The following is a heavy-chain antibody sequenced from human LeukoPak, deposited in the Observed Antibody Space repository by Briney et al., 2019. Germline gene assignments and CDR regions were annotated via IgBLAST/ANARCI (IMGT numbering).Heavy chain of an antibody. D-gene: IGHD7-27*01. CDR1: GYSFTSYW. Sequence: GESLKISCKGSGYSFTSYWIGWVRQMPGKGLEWRGIIYPGDSDTRYSPSFQGQVTISADKSISTAYLQWSSLKASDTAMYYCARLDGSNWGSLSLDPWGQGTLVTVSS. V-gene: IGHV5-51*01. CDR3: ARLDGSNWGSLSLDP. CDR2: IYPGDSDT. J-gene: IGHJ5*02.